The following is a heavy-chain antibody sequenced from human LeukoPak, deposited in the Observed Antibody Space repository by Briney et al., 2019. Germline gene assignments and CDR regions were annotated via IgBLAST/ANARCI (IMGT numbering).Heavy chain of an antibody. CDR2: ISAYNGNT. CDR1: GYTFTSYG. D-gene: IGHD2-2*01. Sequence: ASVKVSCKASGYTFTSYGISWVRQAPGQGLEWMGWISAYNGNTNYAQKLQGRVTMTTDTPTSTAYMELRSLRSDDTAVYYCARDPRATTSDYYYGMDVWGQGTTVTVSS. V-gene: IGHV1-18*01. CDR3: ARDPRATTSDYYYGMDV. J-gene: IGHJ6*02.